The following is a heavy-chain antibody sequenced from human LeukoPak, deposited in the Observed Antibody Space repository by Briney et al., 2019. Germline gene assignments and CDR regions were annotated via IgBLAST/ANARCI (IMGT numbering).Heavy chain of an antibody. CDR3: ARRVVVPAAPYYFDY. CDR1: GFTFSSYG. V-gene: IGHV3-33*01. D-gene: IGHD2-2*01. CDR2: IWYDGSNK. Sequence: GGSLRLSCAASGFTFSSYGMHWVRQAPGKGLEWVAVIWYDGSNKYYADSVKGRFTISRDNSKNTLYLQMNSLRAEDTAVYYCARRVVVPAAPYYFDYWGQGTLVTVSS. J-gene: IGHJ4*02.